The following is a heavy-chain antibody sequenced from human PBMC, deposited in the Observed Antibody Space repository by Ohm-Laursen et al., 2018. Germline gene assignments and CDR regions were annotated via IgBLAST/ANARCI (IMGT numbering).Heavy chain of an antibody. CDR3: AKSLVNRYYYYYGMDV. CDR2: ISGSGGST. CDR1: GFTFSSYA. J-gene: IGHJ6*02. V-gene: IGHV3-23*01. D-gene: IGHD1-14*01. Sequence: SLRLSCTAPGFTFSSYAMSWVRQAPGKGLEWVSAISGSGGSTYYADSVKGRFTISRDNSKNTLYLQMNSLRAEDTAVYYCAKSLVNRYYYYYGMDVWGQGTTVTVSS.